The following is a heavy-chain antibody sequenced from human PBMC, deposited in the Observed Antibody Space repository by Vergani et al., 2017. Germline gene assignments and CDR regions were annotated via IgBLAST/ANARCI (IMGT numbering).Heavy chain of an antibody. D-gene: IGHD5-24*01. CDR1: GFPFTSSA. CDR2: IVVGSGNT. V-gene: IGHV1-58*02. J-gene: IGHJ6*02. CDR3: AADRGEMATIEGFYYGMDV. Sequence: QMQLVQSGPEVKKPGTSVKVSCKASGFPFTSSAMQWVRQARGQRLGWIGWIVVGSGNTNYAQKFQERVTITRAMSTSPAYMELSSLRAEDTAVYYCAADRGEMATIEGFYYGMDVWGQGTTVTVSS.